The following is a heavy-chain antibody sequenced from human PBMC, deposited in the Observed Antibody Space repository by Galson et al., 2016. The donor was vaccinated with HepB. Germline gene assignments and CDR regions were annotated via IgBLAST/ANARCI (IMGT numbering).Heavy chain of an antibody. Sequence: SLRLSCAASGFTFNEYAIHWVRQAPGKGLEWVSGITWNSGRIGYADSVRGRFPISRDSSKNSLYLQMNSLRVEDTAFYYCAKDIGAGHNFGLSPHYWGQGTLVTVSS. CDR1: GFTFNEYA. CDR2: ITWNSGRI. V-gene: IGHV3-9*01. D-gene: IGHD1-1*01. CDR3: AKDIGAGHNFGLSPHY. J-gene: IGHJ4*02.